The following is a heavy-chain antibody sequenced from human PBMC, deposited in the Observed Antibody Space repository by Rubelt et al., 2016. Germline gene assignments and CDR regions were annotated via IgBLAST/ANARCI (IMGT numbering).Heavy chain of an antibody. D-gene: IGHD4-17*01. CDR3: ASGEASGDDYGDY. Sequence: EVQLVESGGGVVRPGGSLRLSCAASGFTFAVYGMSLVRQAPGRGLEWFSGIYWNVGRTGYADSLNVRFTISRDNAKNSLYVKMKSLRADETALDYCASGEASGDDYGDYWGQGTLVTVSS. V-gene: IGHV3-20*04. CDR2: IYWNVGRT. J-gene: IGHJ4*02. CDR1: GFTFAVYG.